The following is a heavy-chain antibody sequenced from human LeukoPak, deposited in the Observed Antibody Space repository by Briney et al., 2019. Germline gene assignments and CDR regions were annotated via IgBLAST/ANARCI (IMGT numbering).Heavy chain of an antibody. Sequence: QTGGSLRLSCAASGFTVNSNSMSWVRQVTGKGLECVAAIYSGDSTYYPDSVKGRFSISRDNSKNTLYLQMSSLRAEDTAIYYCVGRPYYYYGMDVWGQGTTVTVSS. CDR1: GFTVNSNS. CDR3: VGRPYYYYGMDV. J-gene: IGHJ6*02. V-gene: IGHV3-53*01. CDR2: IYSGDST.